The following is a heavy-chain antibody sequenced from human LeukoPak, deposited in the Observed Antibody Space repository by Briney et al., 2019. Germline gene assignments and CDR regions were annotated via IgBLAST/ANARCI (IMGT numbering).Heavy chain of an antibody. CDR3: ARGQLRRRPFDY. Sequence: PSETLSLTCAVYGGSFSGYYWSWIRQPPGKGLEWIGEINHSGSTNYNPSLKSRVTISVDTSKNQFSLKLSSVTAADTAAYYCARGQLRRRPFDYWGQGTLVTVSS. J-gene: IGHJ4*02. CDR1: GGSFSGYY. CDR2: INHSGST. V-gene: IGHV4-34*01. D-gene: IGHD2-2*01.